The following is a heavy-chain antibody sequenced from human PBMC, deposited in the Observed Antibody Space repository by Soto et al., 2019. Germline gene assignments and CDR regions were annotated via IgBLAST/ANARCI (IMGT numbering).Heavy chain of an antibody. CDR2: IVVGSGNT. Sequence: SVKVSCKASGFTFTSSAVQWVRQARGQRLEWIGWIVVGSGNTNYAQKFQERVTITRDMSTSTAYMELSSLRSEDTAVYYCAAGYYDSSGYPPFDYWGQGTLVTASS. D-gene: IGHD3-22*01. CDR3: AAGYYDSSGYPPFDY. V-gene: IGHV1-58*01. J-gene: IGHJ4*02. CDR1: GFTFTSSA.